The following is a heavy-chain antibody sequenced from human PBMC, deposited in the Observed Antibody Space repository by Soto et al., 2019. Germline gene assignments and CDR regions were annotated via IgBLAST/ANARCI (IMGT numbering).Heavy chain of an antibody. D-gene: IGHD3-22*01. CDR3: ARPHYDSNTFYYFLDD. CDR1: GGSFSGYF. Sequence: PSETLSLTCAVYGGSFSGYFWSWIRQPPGKGLEWIGEIFHGGSTNYSPSLKSRVTISVDTSKDQFSLELSSVTAADTAVYYCARPHYDSNTFYYFLDDWGQGTLVTVSS. J-gene: IGHJ4*02. CDR2: IFHGGST. V-gene: IGHV4-34*12.